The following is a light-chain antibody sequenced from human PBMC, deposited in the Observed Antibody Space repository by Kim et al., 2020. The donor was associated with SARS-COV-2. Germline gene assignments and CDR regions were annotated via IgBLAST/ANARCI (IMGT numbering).Light chain of an antibody. Sequence: EIVMTQSPATLSVSPGERATLSCRASQSVSSNLAWYQQKPGQAPRLLIYGASTRATGIPSRFSGSGSGTEFTLTISSLQSEDFAVYSCQQYNNWPYTLGQGTKLEL. CDR1: QSVSSN. CDR2: GAS. V-gene: IGKV3-15*01. J-gene: IGKJ2*01. CDR3: QQYNNWPYT.